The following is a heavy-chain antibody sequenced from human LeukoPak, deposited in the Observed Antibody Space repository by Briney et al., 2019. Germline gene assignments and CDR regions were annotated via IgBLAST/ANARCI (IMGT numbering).Heavy chain of an antibody. J-gene: IGHJ5*02. CDR3: ARGPRLRDRYCSGGSCYPRYNWFDP. Sequence: KPSQTLSLTCTVSGGSISSGGYYWSWIRQPPGKGLEWIGEINHSGSTNYNPSLKSRVTISVDTSKNQFSLKLSSVTAADTAVYYCARGPRLRDRYCSGGSCYPRYNWFDPWGQGTLVTVSS. CDR1: GGSISSGGYY. CDR2: INHSGST. D-gene: IGHD2-15*01. V-gene: IGHV4-30-2*01.